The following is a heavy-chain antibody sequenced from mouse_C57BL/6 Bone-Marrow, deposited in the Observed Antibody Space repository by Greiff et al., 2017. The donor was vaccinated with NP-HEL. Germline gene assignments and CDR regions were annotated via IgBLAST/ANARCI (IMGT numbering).Heavy chain of an antibody. CDR2: IRNKANGYTT. Sequence: EVHLVESGGGLVQPGGSLSLSCAASGFTFTDYYMSWVRQPPGKALEWLGFIRNKANGYTTEYSASVKGRFTISRDNSQSILYLQMNALRAEDSATYYCASSGSSPYYFDYWGQGTTLTVSS. V-gene: IGHV7-3*01. D-gene: IGHD1-1*01. J-gene: IGHJ2*01. CDR3: ASSGSSPYYFDY. CDR1: GFTFTDYY.